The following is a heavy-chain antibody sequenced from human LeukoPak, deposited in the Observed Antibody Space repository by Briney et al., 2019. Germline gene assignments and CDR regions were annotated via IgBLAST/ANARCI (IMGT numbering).Heavy chain of an antibody. Sequence: GGSLRLSYAASGFTFSSYSMNWVRQAPGKGLEWVSSISSSSSYIYYADSVKGRFTISRDNAKNSLYLQMNSLRAEDTAVYYCARADSSGYLRYFDYWGQGTLVTVSS. V-gene: IGHV3-21*01. D-gene: IGHD3-22*01. CDR1: GFTFSSYS. J-gene: IGHJ4*02. CDR2: ISSSSSYI. CDR3: ARADSSGYLRYFDY.